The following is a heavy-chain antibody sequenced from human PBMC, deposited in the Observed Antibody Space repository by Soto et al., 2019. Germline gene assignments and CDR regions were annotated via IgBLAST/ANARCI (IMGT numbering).Heavy chain of an antibody. CDR1: GFTFSSYG. D-gene: IGHD2-21*02. CDR3: AKVGGGPRPPDYAFDI. V-gene: IGHV3-30*18. Sequence: PGGSLRLSCAASGFTFSSYGMHWVRQAPGKGLEWVAVISYDGSNKYYADSVKGRFTISRDNSKNTLYLQMNSLRAEDTAVYYCAKVGGGPRPPDYAFDIWGQGTMVTVSS. J-gene: IGHJ3*02. CDR2: ISYDGSNK.